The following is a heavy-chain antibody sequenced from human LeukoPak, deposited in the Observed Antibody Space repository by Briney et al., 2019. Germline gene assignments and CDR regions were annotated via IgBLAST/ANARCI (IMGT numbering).Heavy chain of an antibody. Sequence: ESGPTLVKPTQTLTLTCTFSGFSLSASGVGVSWIRQPPGKALEWLALNYWDDDKRYSPSLKSRLTITKDTSKNQVVLTMTNMDPVDTATYYCAHRRRGCSSTSCPEGPDPWGQGTLVTVSS. CDR3: AHRRRGCSSTSCPEGPDP. D-gene: IGHD2-2*01. V-gene: IGHV2-5*02. CDR1: GFSLSASGVG. J-gene: IGHJ5*02. CDR2: NYWDDDK.